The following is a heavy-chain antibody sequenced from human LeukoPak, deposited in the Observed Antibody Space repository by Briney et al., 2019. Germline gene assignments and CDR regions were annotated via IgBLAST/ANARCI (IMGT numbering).Heavy chain of an antibody. J-gene: IGHJ2*01. D-gene: IGHD1-26*01. CDR3: AKGNWGERLDWYFDL. CDR2: ITGSGGST. Sequence: GGSLRLSCAASGFTFSNYDMSWVRQAPGSGLEWVSGITGSGGSTYYADSVKGWFTVSRDNSKTTLYLQMNSLRAEDTAVYYCAKGNWGERLDWYFDLWGRGTLVTVSS. CDR1: GFTFSNYD. V-gene: IGHV3-23*01.